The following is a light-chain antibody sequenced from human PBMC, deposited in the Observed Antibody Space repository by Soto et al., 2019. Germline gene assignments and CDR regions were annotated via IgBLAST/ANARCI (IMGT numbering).Light chain of an antibody. V-gene: IGKV1-9*01. J-gene: IGKJ5*01. CDR2: GAS. Sequence: DIQMTQSPSTLSATAGDRVTISCRASQAMNTYIAWYQQRPGAAPKLLVYGASTLYTGVPSRFSGSESGAVFTLTISSLQPEDFATYYCQQLHSYPITFGQGTRL. CDR3: QQLHSYPIT. CDR1: QAMNTY.